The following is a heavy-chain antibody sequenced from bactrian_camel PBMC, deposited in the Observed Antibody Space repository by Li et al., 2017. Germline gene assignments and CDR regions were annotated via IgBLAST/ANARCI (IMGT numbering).Heavy chain of an antibody. Sequence: QLVESGGGLAQPGGSLKLSCAGFGFSIDSRNMGWVRQAPGKGLEWVSVLHTDGDTFYAESVKGRFTISREYATNTINLELNSLKTEDTAMYYCTRDRGLAVPAGSFDYWAQGTQVTVS. V-gene: IGHV3S10*01. CDR2: LHTDGDT. CDR1: GFSIDSRN. J-gene: IGHJ6*01. CDR3: TRDRGLAVPAGSFDY. D-gene: IGHD6*01.